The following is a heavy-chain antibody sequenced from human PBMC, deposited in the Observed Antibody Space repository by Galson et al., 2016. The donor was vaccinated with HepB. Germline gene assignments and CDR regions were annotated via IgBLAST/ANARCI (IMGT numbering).Heavy chain of an antibody. CDR3: ARDSRGYSDHFDY. J-gene: IGHJ4*02. CDR2: VFYDGTT. CDR1: RGSVSSSAYY. V-gene: IGHV4-39*07. Sequence: SETLSITCTVSRGSVSSSAYYWSWVRQTPGKGLEWIGTVFYDGTTFYSPSLKSRLTISMDTSKNQFSLRLNSGTAADTAIYYCARDSRGYSDHFDYWGQGTLVTVSS. D-gene: IGHD5-12*01.